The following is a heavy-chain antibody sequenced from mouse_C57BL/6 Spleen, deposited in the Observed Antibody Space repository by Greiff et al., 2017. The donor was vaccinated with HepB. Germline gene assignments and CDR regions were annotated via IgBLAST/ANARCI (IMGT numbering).Heavy chain of an antibody. V-gene: IGHV14-4*01. D-gene: IGHD4-1*01. CDR2: IDPENGDT. CDR1: GFNIKDDY. Sequence: EVQLQQSGAELVRPGASVKLSCTASGFNIKDDYMHWVKQRPEQGLEWIGWIDPENGDTEYASKFQGKATITADTSSNTASLQLSSLTSEDTAVYYCTPITGTGFAYWGQGTLVTVSA. CDR3: TPITGTGFAY. J-gene: IGHJ3*01.